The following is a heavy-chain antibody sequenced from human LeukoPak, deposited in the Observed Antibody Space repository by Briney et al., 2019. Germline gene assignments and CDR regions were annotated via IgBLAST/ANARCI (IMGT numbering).Heavy chain of an antibody. CDR3: AGRISGSYLPFDY. CDR2: ISAYNGNT. D-gene: IGHD1-26*01. CDR1: DYTYTSYG. Sequence: VASVNVSCKASDYTYTSYGISWVRQAPGQGLEWMGWISAYNGNTNYAQKLQGRLTMTTDTYTNTAYMELRSLRSDDTAVYYCAGRISGSYLPFDYWGQGTLVTVSS. J-gene: IGHJ4*02. V-gene: IGHV1-18*01.